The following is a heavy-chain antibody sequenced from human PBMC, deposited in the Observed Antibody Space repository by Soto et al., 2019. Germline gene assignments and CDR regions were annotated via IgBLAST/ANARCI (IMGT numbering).Heavy chain of an antibody. CDR1: GGTFSSYA. D-gene: IGHD6-13*01. CDR3: ARGGYSSRDDI. Sequence: ASVKVSCKASGGTFSSYAISWVRQAPGQGLEWMGGIIPNYGTANYAQKLQGRVTITADESTSTAYMELRSLRSDDTAVYYCARGGYSSRDDIWGQGTMVTVS. CDR2: IIPNYGTA. J-gene: IGHJ3*02. V-gene: IGHV1-69*13.